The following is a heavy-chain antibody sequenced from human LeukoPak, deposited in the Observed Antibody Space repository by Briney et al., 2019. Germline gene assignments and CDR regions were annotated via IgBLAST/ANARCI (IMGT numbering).Heavy chain of an antibody. D-gene: IGHD2-15*01. J-gene: IGHJ5*02. V-gene: IGHV4-39*07. Sequence: SETLSLTCTVPGGSISSSSYYWGWIRQPPGKGLEWIGSIYYSGSTYYNPSLKSRVTISVDTSKNQFSLKLSSVTAADTAVYYCARCGRVVAALVNVHGNWFDPWGQGTLVTVSS. CDR1: GGSISSSSYY. CDR3: ARCGRVVAALVNVHGNWFDP. CDR2: IYYSGST.